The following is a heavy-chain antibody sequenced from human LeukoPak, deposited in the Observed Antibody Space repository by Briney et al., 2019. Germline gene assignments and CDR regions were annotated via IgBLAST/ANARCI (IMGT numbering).Heavy chain of an antibody. CDR3: AKGATKYSYGGTDY. V-gene: IGHV3-23*01. J-gene: IGHJ4*02. CDR2: ISGSGGST. D-gene: IGHD5-18*01. CDR1: GFTFSSYA. Sequence: GGSLRLSCAASGFTFSSYAMSWVRQAPGKGLEWVSAISGSGGSTYYADSVKGRFTISRGNSKNTLYLQMNSLRAEDTAAYYCAKGATKYSYGGTDYWGQGTLVTVSS.